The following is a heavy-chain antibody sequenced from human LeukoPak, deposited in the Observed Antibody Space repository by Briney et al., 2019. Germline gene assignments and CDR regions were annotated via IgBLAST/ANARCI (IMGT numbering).Heavy chain of an antibody. V-gene: IGHV3-21*01. Sequence: GGSLRLSCSASGFTFTYYNMNWVRQAPGKGLEWVSSISSGSDYIYYADSVKGRFTISRDNSKNTLYLQMNSLRAEDTAVYYCARDLPDGDPDYWGQGTLVTVSS. CDR3: ARDLPDGDPDY. D-gene: IGHD4-17*01. CDR1: GFTFTYYN. J-gene: IGHJ4*02. CDR2: ISSGSDYI.